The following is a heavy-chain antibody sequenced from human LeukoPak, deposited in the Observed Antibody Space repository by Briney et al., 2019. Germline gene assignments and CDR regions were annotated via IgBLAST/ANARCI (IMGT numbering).Heavy chain of an antibody. V-gene: IGHV3-7*01. CDR2: IKQDGSEK. CDR1: GFTLSTYW. CDR3: AKVAKYYYGSETYYFFDY. D-gene: IGHD3-10*01. Sequence: GGSLRLSCAASGFTLSTYWVSWVRQAPGKGLEWVANIKQDGSEKYYVDSVKGRFTISRDNAKNSLYLQMNSLRVEDTAVYYCAKVAKYYYGSETYYFFDYWGQGTLVTASS. J-gene: IGHJ4*02.